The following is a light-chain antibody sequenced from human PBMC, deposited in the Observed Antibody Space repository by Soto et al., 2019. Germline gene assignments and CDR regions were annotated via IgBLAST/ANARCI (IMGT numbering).Light chain of an antibody. CDR3: PSYDNSLSGMV. V-gene: IGLV1-40*01. Sequence: QPVLTQPPSVSGAPGQRVTISCTGSSSNIGAGYEVHWYQQLPRTAPKLLIYGNSNRPSGVPDRFSGSKSGTSASLAITGLQAEDEADYYCPSYDNSLSGMVFGGGTKLTVL. CDR2: GNS. CDR1: SSNIGAGYE. J-gene: IGLJ2*01.